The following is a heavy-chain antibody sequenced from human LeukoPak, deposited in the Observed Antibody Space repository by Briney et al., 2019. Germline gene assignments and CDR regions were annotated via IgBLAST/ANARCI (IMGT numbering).Heavy chain of an antibody. V-gene: IGHV3-23*01. CDR1: GFTFSSYS. J-gene: IGHJ4*02. CDR3: ASLISGTGTVN. CDR2: IGSSGGSK. Sequence: SGGSLRLSCAASGFTFSSYSMNWVRQAPGKGLEWVSAIGSSGGSKYYTDSVKGRFTVSRDNSKNTLYLEMNSLRAEDTAVYYCASLISGTGTVNWGQGTLVTVSS. D-gene: IGHD6-13*01.